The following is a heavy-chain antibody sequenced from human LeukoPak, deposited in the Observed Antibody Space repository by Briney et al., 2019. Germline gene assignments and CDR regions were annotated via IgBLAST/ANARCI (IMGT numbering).Heavy chain of an antibody. J-gene: IGHJ6*04. D-gene: IGHD2-15*01. Sequence: GASVKVSCKASGYTFTGYYMHWVRQPPGPGLEWMGWINPNSGGTNYAQKFQGWVTMTRDTSISTAYMELSRLRSDDTAVYYCARADIRVGGPYYGMDVWGKGTTVTVSS. CDR2: INPNSGGT. CDR3: ARADIRVGGPYYGMDV. CDR1: GYTFTGYY. V-gene: IGHV1-2*04.